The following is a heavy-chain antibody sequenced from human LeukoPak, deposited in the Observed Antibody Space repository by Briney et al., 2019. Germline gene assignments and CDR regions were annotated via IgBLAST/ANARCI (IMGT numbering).Heavy chain of an antibody. CDR2: INPNSGGT. D-gene: IGHD3-3*01. V-gene: IGHV1-2*02. Sequence: ASVKVSCKASGYTFTGYYMHWVRQAPGQGLEWMGWINPNSGGTNYAQKFQGRVTMTRDTSISTAYMELSRLRSDDTAVYFCARERTGITISSVPDPFDYWGHGTLVTVSS. J-gene: IGHJ4*01. CDR1: GYTFTGYY. CDR3: ARERTGITISSVPDPFDY.